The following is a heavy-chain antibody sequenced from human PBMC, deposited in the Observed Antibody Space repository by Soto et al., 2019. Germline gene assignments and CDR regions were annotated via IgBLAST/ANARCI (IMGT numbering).Heavy chain of an antibody. Sequence: GGLVKVSCKASGYTFTGYYMHWVRQAPGQGLEWMGWINPNSGGTNYAQKFQGRVTMTRDTSISTAYMELSRLRSDDTAVYYCARARDIVVVPAGYSSSWYDFWGQGTLVTVSS. CDR1: GYTFTGYY. CDR3: ARARDIVVVPAGYSSSWYDF. V-gene: IGHV1-2*02. D-gene: IGHD2-2*01. J-gene: IGHJ5*01. CDR2: INPNSGGT.